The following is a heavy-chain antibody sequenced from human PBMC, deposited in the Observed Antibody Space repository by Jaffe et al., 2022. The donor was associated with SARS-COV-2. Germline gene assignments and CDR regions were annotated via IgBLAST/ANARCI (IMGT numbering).Heavy chain of an antibody. V-gene: IGHV3-66*02. CDR2: IYSGGST. CDR3: ARERWTQFGGMDV. CDR1: GFTVSSNY. Sequence: EVQLVESGGGLVQPGGSLRLSCAASGFTVSSNYMSWVRQAPGKGLEWVSVIYSGGSTYYADSVKGRFTISRDNSKNTLYLQMNSLRAEDTAVYYCARERWTQFGGMDVWGQGTTVTVSS. D-gene: IGHD3-16*01. J-gene: IGHJ6*02.